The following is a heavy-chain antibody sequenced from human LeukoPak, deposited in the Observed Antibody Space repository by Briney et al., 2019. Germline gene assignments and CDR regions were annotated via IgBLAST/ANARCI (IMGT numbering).Heavy chain of an antibody. CDR1: GFTFSSYA. CDR3: ARDSRRSLDP. CDR2: ISYDGSNK. V-gene: IGHV3-30-3*01. Sequence: GRSLRLSCAASGFTFSSYAMHWVRQAPGKGLEWVAVISYDGSNKYYADSVKGRFTISRDNSKNTLYLQMNSLRAEDTAVYYCARDSRRSLDPWGQGTPVTVSS. D-gene: IGHD6-13*01. J-gene: IGHJ5*02.